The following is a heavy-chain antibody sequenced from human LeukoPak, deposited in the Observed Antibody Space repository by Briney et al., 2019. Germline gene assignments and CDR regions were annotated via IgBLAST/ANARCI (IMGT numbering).Heavy chain of an antibody. CDR3: ARVLSLGYCSSTTCGWFDP. D-gene: IGHD2-2*01. CDR1: GYTFTSYD. J-gene: IGHJ5*02. V-gene: IGHV1-8*01. CDR2: MNPNSGNT. Sequence: ASVKVSCKASGYTFTSYDIHWVRQATGQGLEWMGWMNPNSGNTGYAQKFQGRVTITRNTSITTAYMELSSLRSDDTAVYYCARVLSLGYCSSTTCGWFDPWGQGTLVTVSS.